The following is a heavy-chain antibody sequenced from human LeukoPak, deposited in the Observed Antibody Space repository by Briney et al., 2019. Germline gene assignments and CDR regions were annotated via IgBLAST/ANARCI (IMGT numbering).Heavy chain of an antibody. J-gene: IGHJ6*02. D-gene: IGHD2-15*01. CDR1: Y. CDR2: IYYSGST. Sequence: YMSWVRQPPGKGLEWIGSIYYSGSTYYNPSLKSRVTISVDTSKNQFSLKLSSVTAADTAVYYCARDGRYCSGGSCYSYYYYGMDVWGQGTTVTVSS. CDR3: ARDGRYCSGGSCYSYYYYGMDV. V-gene: IGHV4-39*07.